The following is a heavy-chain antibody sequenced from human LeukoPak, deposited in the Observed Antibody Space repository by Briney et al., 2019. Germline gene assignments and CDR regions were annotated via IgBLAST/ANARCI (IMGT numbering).Heavy chain of an antibody. D-gene: IGHD3-22*01. V-gene: IGHV3-66*01. J-gene: IGHJ4*02. CDR2: ISSGGTI. CDR1: GFSVSNNY. CDR3: ARGPLLDSSGYPIDY. Sequence: GGSLRLSCAASGFSVSNNYMSWVRQAPGKGLEWVSVISSGGTIYYADSVKGRSTISRDNSKNTLYLQMNNLRAEDTAVYYCARGPLLDSSGYPIDYWGQGTLVTVSS.